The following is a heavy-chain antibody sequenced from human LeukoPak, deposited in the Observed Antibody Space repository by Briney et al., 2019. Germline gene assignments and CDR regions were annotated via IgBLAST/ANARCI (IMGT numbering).Heavy chain of an antibody. CDR3: ARSRGWHLDQL. V-gene: IGHV3-7*01. CDR1: GGSIRSSSYY. CDR2: IKEDGSEK. J-gene: IGHJ4*02. Sequence: ETLSLTCAVSGGSIRSSSYYWAWIRQPPGKGLEWVANIKEDGSEKYYVDSVRGRFTISRDNTKNSLYLQMNSLRVEDTALYYCARSRGWHLDQLWGQGTLVTVSS. D-gene: IGHD5-24*01.